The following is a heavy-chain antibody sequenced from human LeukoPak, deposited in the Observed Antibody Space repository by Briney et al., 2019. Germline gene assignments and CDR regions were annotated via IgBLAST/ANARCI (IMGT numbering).Heavy chain of an antibody. CDR1: GFTVSSNY. CDR3: ARSPLGAPLAYYYYYGMDV. Sequence: LGGSLLLSCAASGFTVSSNYMSWVRPAPGKGLEWASVIYSGGSTYYADSVKGRFTISRHNSKNTLYLQMNSLRAEDTAVYYCARSPLGAPLAYYYYYGMDVWGQGTTVTVSS. V-gene: IGHV3-53*04. J-gene: IGHJ6*02. CDR2: IYSGGST.